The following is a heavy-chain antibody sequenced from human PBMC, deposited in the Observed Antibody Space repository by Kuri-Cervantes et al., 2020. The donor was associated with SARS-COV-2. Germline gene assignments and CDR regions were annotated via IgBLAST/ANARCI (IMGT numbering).Heavy chain of an antibody. D-gene: IGHD3-3*02. CDR2: IKQDGSEK. V-gene: IGHV3-7*05. J-gene: IGHJ5*02. CDR1: GFTFSSYW. CDR3: ARGLAFDP. Sequence: GGSLRLSCAASGFTFSSYWRSWVRQAPGKGLEWVADIKQDGSEKYYVDPVKGRFTISRDNAKNSLYLQMNSLRAEDTAVYYCARGLAFDPWGQGTLVTVSS.